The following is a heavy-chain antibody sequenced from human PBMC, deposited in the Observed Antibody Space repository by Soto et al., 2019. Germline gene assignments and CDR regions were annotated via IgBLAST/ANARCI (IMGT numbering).Heavy chain of an antibody. CDR2: INSDGSST. D-gene: IGHD3-9*01. J-gene: IGHJ6*02. V-gene: IGHV3-74*01. CDR1: GFTFSSYR. CDR3: ARDLLDYDILTGYYYYGMDV. Sequence: GGSLRLSCAASGFTFSSYRMHWVRQAPGKGLVWVSRINSDGSSTSYADSVKGRFTISRDNAKNTLYLQMNSLRAEDTAVYYCARDLLDYDILTGYYYYGMDVWGQGTTVTVSS.